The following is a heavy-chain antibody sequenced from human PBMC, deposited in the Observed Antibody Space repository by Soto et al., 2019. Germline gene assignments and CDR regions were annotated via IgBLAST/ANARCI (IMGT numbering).Heavy chain of an antibody. D-gene: IGHD6-13*01. J-gene: IGHJ6*02. CDR1: GYSFTSYW. V-gene: IGHV5-51*01. CDR3: ARTSAAGKYYYGMDV. Sequence: VQLVQSGAEVKKPGESLKISCKGSGYSFTSYWIGWVRQMPGKGLEWMGIIYPGDSDTRYSPAFQGQVTISADKSISTAYLQWSSLKASDTAMYYCARTSAAGKYYYGMDVWGQGTTVTVSS. CDR2: IYPGDSDT.